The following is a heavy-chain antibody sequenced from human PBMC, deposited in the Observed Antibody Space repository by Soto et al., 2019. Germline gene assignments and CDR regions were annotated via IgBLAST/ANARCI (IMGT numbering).Heavy chain of an antibody. D-gene: IGHD6-13*01. CDR2: IKSKTDGGTT. V-gene: IGHV3-15*01. CDR3: TPVNNSRWYPSYGY. CDR1: VFTFSNPW. Sequence: VGSLRLSCASSVFTFSNPWMSWVRHSPGKGLEWVGRIKSKTDGGTTDYAAPVKGRFTIPRDDSKNTLYLQMNSLKTEDTAVYYCTPVNNSRWYPSYGYLGQATLVLVS. J-gene: IGHJ4*02.